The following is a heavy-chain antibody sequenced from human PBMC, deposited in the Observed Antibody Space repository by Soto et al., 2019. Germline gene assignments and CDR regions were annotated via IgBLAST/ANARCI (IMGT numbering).Heavy chain of an antibody. D-gene: IGHD4-17*01. J-gene: IGHJ5*02. CDR1: GFTFSNYG. CDR3: AKDHLPTTVTTPWFDP. CDR2: ISYDGSNT. V-gene: IGHV3-30*18. Sequence: QVQLVGSGGGVVQPGRSLRLSCAASGFTFSNYGMHWVRQAPGKGLEWVAVISYDGSNTYYADSVKGRFTISRDNSKNTLYLQMDSLTPEDTAVYYCAKDHLPTTVTTPWFDPWGQGTLVTVSS.